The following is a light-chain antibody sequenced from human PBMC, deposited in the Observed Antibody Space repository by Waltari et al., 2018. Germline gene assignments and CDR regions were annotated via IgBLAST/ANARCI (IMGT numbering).Light chain of an antibody. Sequence: DIVMTQSPDSLAVSLGERATINCKSSQSVLYSSDNKNYLAWYQQKPGQTPKLLLYWASTRESGVPDRFSGSGSGTDFTLTISSLQAEDVAVYYCQQDYSTPLTFGGGTK. CDR3: QQDYSTPLT. CDR2: WAS. V-gene: IGKV4-1*01. CDR1: QSVLYSSDNKNY. J-gene: IGKJ4*01.